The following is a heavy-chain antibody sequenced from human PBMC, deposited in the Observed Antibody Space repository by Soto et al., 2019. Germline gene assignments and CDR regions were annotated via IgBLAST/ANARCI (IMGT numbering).Heavy chain of an antibody. J-gene: IGHJ5*02. CDR3: ARMPAMGGVFSNWFGP. CDR2: VYYSGTT. CDR1: GGSLTSYY. D-gene: IGHD2-15*01. Sequence: PSETLSLTCTVSGGSLTSYYWTWIRQPPGKGLEWIGCVYYSGTTYYNPSLKSRISMSADMSKNQFSLRLTSVTPADTAVYFCARMPAMGGVFSNWFGPWGQG. V-gene: IGHV4-59*01.